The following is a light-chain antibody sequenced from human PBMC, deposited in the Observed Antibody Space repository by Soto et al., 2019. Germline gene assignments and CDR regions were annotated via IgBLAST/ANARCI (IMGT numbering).Light chain of an antibody. CDR2: DVS. CDR3: SSYTSSSTLV. Sequence: PPASLFGAPGQSIPHSCPGTRSDVGGYNYVSWYQQHPGKAPKLMIYDVSNRPSGVSNRFSGSKSGNTASLTISGLQAEDEADYYCSSYTSSSTLVFGTGTKVTVL. V-gene: IGLV2-14*01. CDR1: RSDVGGYNY. J-gene: IGLJ1*01.